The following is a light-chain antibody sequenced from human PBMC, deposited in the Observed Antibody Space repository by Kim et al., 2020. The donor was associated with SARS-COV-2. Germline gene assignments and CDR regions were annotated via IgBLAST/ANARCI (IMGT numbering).Light chain of an antibody. J-gene: IGLJ3*02. CDR2: LNN. CDR1: KLGYKS. Sequence: PVQPANITCSREKLGYKSVAWYPHMPGQSPVLVIYLNNKRPPGLPARFSGSNSGNTGNTATLTLSGTQAMDEGDYYCQACDSDFWVFAGGTRLTVL. V-gene: IGLV3-1*01. CDR3: QACDSDFWV.